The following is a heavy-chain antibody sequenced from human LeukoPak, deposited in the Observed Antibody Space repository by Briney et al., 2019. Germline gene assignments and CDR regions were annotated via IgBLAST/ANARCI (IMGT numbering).Heavy chain of an antibody. Sequence: GGSLRLSCAASGFTFSGSPILWVRQASGKGLEWVGRIRSKADNYATAYAASVQGRCTISRDDSKNTAYLQLNSLKTEDTAVYYCTRYGDYPFDYWGQGTLVTVSS. J-gene: IGHJ4*02. CDR2: IRSKADNYAT. V-gene: IGHV3-73*01. CDR1: GFTFSGSP. D-gene: IGHD2-21*01. CDR3: TRYGDYPFDY.